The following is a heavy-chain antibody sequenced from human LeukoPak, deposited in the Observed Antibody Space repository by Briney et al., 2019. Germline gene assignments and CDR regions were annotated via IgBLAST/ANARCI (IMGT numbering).Heavy chain of an antibody. CDR1: GFAFSSYS. D-gene: IGHD4-23*01. CDR2: INIGSNSI. Sequence: PGGSLRLSCAASGFAFSSYSMNWVRQAPGKGLEWISYINIGSNSILYADSVKGRFTISRDNAKNSLYLQMNSLRAEDTAVYYCAREGRTPPGYFDYWGQGTLVTVSS. J-gene: IGHJ4*02. CDR3: AREGRTPPGYFDY. V-gene: IGHV3-48*04.